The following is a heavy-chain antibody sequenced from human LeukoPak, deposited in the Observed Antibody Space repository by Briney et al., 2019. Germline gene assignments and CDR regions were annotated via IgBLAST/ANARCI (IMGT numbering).Heavy chain of an antibody. CDR1: GYTFTGYY. Sequence: ASVKVSCKXSGYTFTGYYMHWVRQAPGQGLEWMGRINPNSGGTNYAQKFQGRVTMTRDTSISTAYMELSRLRSDDTAVYYCARRSYYYDSSGYSPPDGFDYWGQGTLVTVSS. CDR3: ARRSYYYDSSGYSPPDGFDY. J-gene: IGHJ4*02. D-gene: IGHD3-22*01. CDR2: INPNSGGT. V-gene: IGHV1-2*06.